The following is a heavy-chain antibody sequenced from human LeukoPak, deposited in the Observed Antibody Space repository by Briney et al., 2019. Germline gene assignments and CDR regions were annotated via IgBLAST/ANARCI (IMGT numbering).Heavy chain of an antibody. D-gene: IGHD1-26*01. CDR2: ICYSGST. V-gene: IGHV4-39*07. CDR3: ARDGEWDPRGGY. J-gene: IGHJ4*02. Sequence: SETLSLTCTVSGGSISSSTCYWGWIRQPPGKGLEWIGTICYSGSTYYNPSLKSRVTMSVDTSKNQFSLKLSSVTAADTAVYYCARDGEWDPRGGYWGQGTLVTVSS. CDR1: GGSISSSTCY.